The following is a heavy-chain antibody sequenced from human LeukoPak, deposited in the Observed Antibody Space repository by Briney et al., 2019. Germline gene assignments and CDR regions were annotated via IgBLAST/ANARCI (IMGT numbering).Heavy chain of an antibody. CDR3: ARDPYDSSGDPVAY. CDR2: ISYDGSNE. J-gene: IGHJ4*02. Sequence: GGSLRLSCGASGFTFRSYAMHWVRQAPGKGLEWVAGISYDGSNEYYTDSVKGRFTISRDNSKNTLYLQMNSLIPEDTAVYYCARDPYDSSGDPVAYWGQGTLVTVSS. CDR1: GFTFRSYA. V-gene: IGHV3-30-3*01. D-gene: IGHD3-22*01.